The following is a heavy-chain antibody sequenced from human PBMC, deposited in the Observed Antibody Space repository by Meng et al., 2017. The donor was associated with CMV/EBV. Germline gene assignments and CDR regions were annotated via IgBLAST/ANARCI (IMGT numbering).Heavy chain of an antibody. V-gene: IGHV3-30*02. J-gene: IGHJ3*02. Sequence: GGSLRLSCAASGFTFSSYGMHWVRQAPGKGLEWVAVIRYDGSNKYYADSVKGRFTISRDNSKNTLYLQMNSLRAEDTAVYYCAKERIIWARVSVDAFDIWGQGTMVTVSS. CDR1: GFTFSSYG. D-gene: IGHD3-16*01. CDR2: IRYDGSNK. CDR3: AKERIIWARVSVDAFDI.